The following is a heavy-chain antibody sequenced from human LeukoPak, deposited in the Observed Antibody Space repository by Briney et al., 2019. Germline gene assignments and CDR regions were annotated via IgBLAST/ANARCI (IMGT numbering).Heavy chain of an antibody. J-gene: IGHJ4*02. Sequence: SETLSLTCTVSGGSISSGDYYWSWIRQPPGKGLEWIGYIYYSGSTYYNPSLKSRVTISVDTSKNQFFLKLSSVTAADTAVYYCARDSRIVATIPIYWGQGTLVTVSS. CDR3: ARDSRIVATIPIY. V-gene: IGHV4-30-4*01. CDR1: GGSISSGDYY. CDR2: IYYSGST. D-gene: IGHD5-12*01.